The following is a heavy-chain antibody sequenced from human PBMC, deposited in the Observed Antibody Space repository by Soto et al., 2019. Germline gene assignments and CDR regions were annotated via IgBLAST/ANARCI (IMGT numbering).Heavy chain of an antibody. CDR1: GFTFSSYG. Sequence: TGGSLRLSCAASGFTFSSYGMHWVRQAPGKGLEWVAVIWYDGSNKYYADSVKGRFTISRDNSKNTLYLQMNSLRAEDTAVYYCARVSYSSSFVYYYGMDVWGQGTTVTVSS. CDR2: IWYDGSNK. J-gene: IGHJ6*02. V-gene: IGHV3-33*01. CDR3: ARVSYSSSFVYYYGMDV. D-gene: IGHD6-6*01.